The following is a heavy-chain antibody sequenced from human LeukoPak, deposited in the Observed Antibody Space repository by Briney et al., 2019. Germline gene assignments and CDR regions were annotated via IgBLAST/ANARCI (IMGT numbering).Heavy chain of an antibody. V-gene: IGHV1-2*02. CDR2: INPNSGGT. CDR3: ARGRYYYDSSGYSYFDY. Sequence: GASVKVSCKASGYTFTGYYMHLVRQAPGQGLEWMGWINPNSGGTNYAQKFQGRVTMTRDTSISTAYMELSRLRSDDTAVYYCARGRYYYDSSGYSYFDYWGQGTLVTVSS. J-gene: IGHJ4*02. CDR1: GYTFTGYY. D-gene: IGHD3-22*01.